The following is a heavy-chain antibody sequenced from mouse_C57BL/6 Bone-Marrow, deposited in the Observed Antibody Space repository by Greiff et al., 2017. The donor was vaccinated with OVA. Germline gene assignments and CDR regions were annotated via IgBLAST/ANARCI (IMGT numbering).Heavy chain of an antibody. J-gene: IGHJ2*01. D-gene: IGHD3-2*02. CDR3: ARSQAYYFDY. CDR2: ISNGGGSN. Sequence: EVHLVESGGGLVQPGGSLKLSCAASGFTFSDYYMYWVRQTPEKRLEWVAYISNGGGSNYYPDTVKGRFTISRDNAKNTLYLQMSRLKSEDTAMYYCARSQAYYFDYWGQGTTLTVSS. CDR1: GFTFSDYY. V-gene: IGHV5-12*01.